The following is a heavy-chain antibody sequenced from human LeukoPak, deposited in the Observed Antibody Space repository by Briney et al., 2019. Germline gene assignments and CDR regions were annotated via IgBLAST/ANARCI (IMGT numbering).Heavy chain of an antibody. CDR1: GFIFSSYS. D-gene: IGHD2-2*01. CDR3: ARAYCSSTSCFE. Sequence: GGSLRLSCAASGFIFSSYSMNWVRQAPGKGLEWVSSISTSSNAIYYADSVKGRFTISRDNAKNSLFLQMDSLRAEDTAVYYCARAYCSSTSCFEWGQGTLVTVSS. J-gene: IGHJ4*02. CDR2: ISTSSNAI. V-gene: IGHV3-48*01.